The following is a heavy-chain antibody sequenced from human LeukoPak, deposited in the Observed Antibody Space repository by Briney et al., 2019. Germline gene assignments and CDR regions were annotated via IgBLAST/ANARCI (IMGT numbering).Heavy chain of an antibody. D-gene: IGHD3-22*01. CDR3: VKRDYYASSGFSALLQH. CDR2: ICGDTGST. CDR1: GFTFSGYA. Sequence: GGSLRLSRAASGFTFSGYAMSWLRQDPGAGLEFVSAICGDTGSTFYADSVKGRFTFPRDNSQNTLYLQLNSRRAEDTAVYYCVKRDYYASSGFSALLQHWGKGNLLTLSS. J-gene: IGHJ1*01. V-gene: IGHV3-23*01.